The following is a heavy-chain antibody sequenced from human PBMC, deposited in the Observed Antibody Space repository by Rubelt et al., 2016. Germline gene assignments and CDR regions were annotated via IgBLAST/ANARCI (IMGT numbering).Heavy chain of an antibody. V-gene: IGHV3-30*03. D-gene: IGHD4-17*01. Sequence: VQLVESGGGLVKPGRSLRPSCAASGFRFSNYGMHWVRQAPGKGLEWVAVISYDGSNKYYADSVKGRFTISRDNSKNTLYLQMNSLRAEDTAVYYCARKYGDYGMDVGGQGTTVTVSS. CDR2: ISYDGSNK. J-gene: IGHJ6*02. CDR1: GFRFSNYG. CDR3: ARKYGDYGMDV.